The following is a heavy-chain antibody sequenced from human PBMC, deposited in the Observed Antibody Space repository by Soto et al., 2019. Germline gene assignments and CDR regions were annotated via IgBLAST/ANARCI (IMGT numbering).Heavy chain of an antibody. J-gene: IGHJ6*02. V-gene: IGHV3-48*03. CDR3: ARVEDYDYYYYGMDV. CDR1: GFTFSSYE. D-gene: IGHD3-16*01. Sequence: PGGSLRLSCAASGFTFSSYEMNWVRQAPGKGLEWVSYISSSGSTIYYADSVKGRFTISRDNAKNSLYLQMNSLRAEDTAVYYCARVEDYDYYYYGMDVWGQGTTVTVSS. CDR2: ISSSGSTI.